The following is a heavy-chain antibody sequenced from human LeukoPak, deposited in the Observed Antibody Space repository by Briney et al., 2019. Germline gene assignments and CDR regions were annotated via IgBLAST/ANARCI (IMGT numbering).Heavy chain of an antibody. CDR3: ARSAYYYDSRGYHNFYHYGMDV. V-gene: IGHV3-33*01. J-gene: IGHJ6*02. Sequence: GGSLRLSCAASGFTFSSYGMHWVRQAPGKGLEWVAVIWYDGSNKYYADSVKGRFTISRDNSKNTLYLQMNSLRAEDTAVYYCARSAYYYDSRGYHNFYHYGMDVWGQGTTVTVSS. D-gene: IGHD3-22*01. CDR2: IWYDGSNK. CDR1: GFTFSSYG.